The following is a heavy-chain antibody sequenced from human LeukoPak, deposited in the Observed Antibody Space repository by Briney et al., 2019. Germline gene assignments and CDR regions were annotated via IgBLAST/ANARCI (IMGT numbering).Heavy chain of an antibody. J-gene: IGHJ4*02. Sequence: GGSLRLSCAASGFTFSSYSMNWVRQAPGKGLEWVSYISSSSSTIYYADSVKGRFTISRDNAKNSLYLQMNSLRAEDTAVYYCARDHYGYHYDSSGYLYWGQGTLVTVSS. D-gene: IGHD3-22*01. CDR2: ISSSSSTI. CDR1: GFTFSSYS. V-gene: IGHV3-48*01. CDR3: ARDHYGYHYDSSGYLY.